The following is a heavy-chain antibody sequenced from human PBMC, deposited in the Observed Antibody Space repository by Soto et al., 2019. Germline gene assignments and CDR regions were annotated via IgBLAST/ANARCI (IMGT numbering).Heavy chain of an antibody. Sequence: GASVKVSCKASGYTFTSYGISWVRQAPGQGLEWMGWISAYNGNTNYAQKLQGRVTMTTDTSTSTAYMELRSLRSGDTAVYYCARDREHCSGGSCYSTGETKAIDYWGQGTLVTVSS. CDR1: GYTFTSYG. J-gene: IGHJ4*02. V-gene: IGHV1-18*01. D-gene: IGHD2-15*01. CDR2: ISAYNGNT. CDR3: ARDREHCSGGSCYSTGETKAIDY.